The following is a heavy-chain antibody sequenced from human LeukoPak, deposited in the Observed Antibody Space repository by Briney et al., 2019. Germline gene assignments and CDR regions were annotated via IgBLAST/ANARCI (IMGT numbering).Heavy chain of an antibody. CDR1: GFTFSTYA. Sequence: PGGSLRLSCAASGFTFSTYAMSWVRQAPGKGLEWVSTVSTSGRSTYYADSVKGRFTISRDNAKNSLYLQMNSLRDEDTAVYYCARDSYGNSGYYYVSDYWGQGTLVTVSS. CDR2: VSTSGRST. V-gene: IGHV3-23*01. CDR3: ARDSYGNSGYYYVSDY. D-gene: IGHD3-22*01. J-gene: IGHJ4*02.